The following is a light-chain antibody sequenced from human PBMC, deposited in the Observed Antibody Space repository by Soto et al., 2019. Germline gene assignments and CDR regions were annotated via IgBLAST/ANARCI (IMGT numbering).Light chain of an antibody. V-gene: IGKV1-8*01. CDR2: AAS. Sequence: AIRMTQSPSSFSASTGDRVTITCRASQGISSYLAWYQQKPGKAPKLLIYAASTLQSGVPSGFSGSGSGTDFTLTISCLQSEDFATYYCQQYYSYPRTFGGGTKVDIK. J-gene: IGKJ4*01. CDR3: QQYYSYPRT. CDR1: QGISSY.